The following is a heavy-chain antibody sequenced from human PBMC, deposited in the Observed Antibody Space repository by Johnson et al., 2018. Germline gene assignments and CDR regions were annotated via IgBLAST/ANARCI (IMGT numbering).Heavy chain of an antibody. CDR2: ISNDGDNK. CDR3: WKGPPTYYFCSGYNIRRYCGLDV. J-gene: IGHJ6*02. CDR1: GLIFSGYG. Sequence: QVQLVQSGGGVVQAGRSLRLSCAASGLIFSGYGMHWVRQAPGKGLEWVAVISNDGDNKYYAESVKGRFTISRDNSKNTLYLQMDSLRVGDTAVYFWWKGPPTYYFCSGYNIRRYCGLDVWGQGTTVTVSS. V-gene: IGHV3-30*03. D-gene: IGHD3-3*01.